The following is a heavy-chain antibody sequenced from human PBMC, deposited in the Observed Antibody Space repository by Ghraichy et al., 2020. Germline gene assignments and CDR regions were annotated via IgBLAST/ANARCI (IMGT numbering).Heavy chain of an antibody. CDR3: ARDRRYYGSGSYIEED. V-gene: IGHV1-46*03. D-gene: IGHD3-10*01. CDR1: GYTFTSYY. J-gene: IGHJ4*02. Sequence: ASEKVSCKASGYTFTSYYMHWVRQAPGQGLEWMGIINPSGGSTSYAQKFQGRVTMTRDTSTSTVYMELSSLRSEDTAVYYCARDRRYYGSGSYIEEDWGQGTLVTVSS. CDR2: INPSGGST.